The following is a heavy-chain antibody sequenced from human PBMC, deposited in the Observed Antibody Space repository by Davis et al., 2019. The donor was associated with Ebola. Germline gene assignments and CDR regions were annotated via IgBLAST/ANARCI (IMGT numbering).Heavy chain of an antibody. J-gene: IGHJ5*02. Sequence: SETLSLTCTVSGGSISSYYWSWIRQPPGKGLEWIGYIYYSGSTNYNPSLKSRVTISVDTSKNQFSLKLSSVTAADTAVYYCARLGTWFGELLSGGFDPWGQGTLVTVPS. D-gene: IGHD3-10*01. CDR3: ARLGTWFGELLSGGFDP. CDR1: GGSISSYY. CDR2: IYYSGST. V-gene: IGHV4-59*08.